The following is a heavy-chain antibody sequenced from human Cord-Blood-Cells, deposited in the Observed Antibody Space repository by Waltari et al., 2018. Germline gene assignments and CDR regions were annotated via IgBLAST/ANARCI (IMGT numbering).Heavy chain of an antibody. J-gene: IGHJ2*01. CDR2: IYPGDSDT. CDR3: ARRIGYCSSTSCYKGWYFDL. V-gene: IGHV5-51*01. Sequence: EVQLVQSGAEVKKPGESLKISCKGSGYSFTSYWIGWVRQMHGKGLEWMGIIYPGDSDTRYSPSFQGQVTISADKSISTAYLQWSSLKASDTAMYYCARRIGYCSSTSCYKGWYFDLWGRGTLVTVSS. D-gene: IGHD2-2*02. CDR1: GYSFTSYW.